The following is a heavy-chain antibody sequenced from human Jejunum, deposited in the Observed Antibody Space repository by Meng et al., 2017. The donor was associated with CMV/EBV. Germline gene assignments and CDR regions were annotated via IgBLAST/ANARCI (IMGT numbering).Heavy chain of an antibody. Sequence: TSGFTFDTYGMSWVRQAPGTGLEWVSSISISSYTYYTNSVEGRFTISRDNAKNSLYLQMNSLRAEDTAVYYCARVMKGGNYLEYWGQGTLVTVSS. CDR1: GFTFDTYG. CDR2: ISISSYT. D-gene: IGHD4-23*01. J-gene: IGHJ4*02. CDR3: ARVMKGGNYLEY. V-gene: IGHV3-21*01.